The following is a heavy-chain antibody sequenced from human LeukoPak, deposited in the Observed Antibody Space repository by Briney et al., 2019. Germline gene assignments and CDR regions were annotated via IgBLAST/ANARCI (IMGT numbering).Heavy chain of an antibody. CDR2: ISPDGNKE. Sequence: PGRSLRLSCAASGFTFSIFGIHWVRQAPGKGLEWVAAISPDGNKEYYTESVKGRFTVSRDNSKNMIYLQMNSLRGEDSAVYYCAKVNHYDDYWGQGTLVTVSS. CDR3: AKVNHYDDY. V-gene: IGHV3-30*18. J-gene: IGHJ4*02. CDR1: GFTFSIFG. D-gene: IGHD1-14*01.